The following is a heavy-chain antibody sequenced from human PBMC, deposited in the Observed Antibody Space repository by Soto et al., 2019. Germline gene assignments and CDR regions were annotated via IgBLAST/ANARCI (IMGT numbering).Heavy chain of an antibody. Sequence: EVQLLESGGGLVQPGESLRLSCVASGFTFSSYAMIWVRQAPGKGLAWVSSISGNGGNTYYADSVKGRFTISRDNSKNTLYLQMNRLRAEDTAVYYCAKLLAVTTDWGQGTLVTVSS. CDR1: GFTFSSYA. D-gene: IGHD4-17*01. J-gene: IGHJ4*02. V-gene: IGHV3-23*01. CDR3: AKLLAVTTD. CDR2: ISGNGGNT.